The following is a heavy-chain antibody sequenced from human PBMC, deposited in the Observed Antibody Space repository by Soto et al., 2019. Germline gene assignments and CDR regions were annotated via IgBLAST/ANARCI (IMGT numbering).Heavy chain of an antibody. Sequence: GASVEVSCRASGGTFSSYAISWVRQAPGQGLEWMGGIIPIFGTANYAQKFQGRVTITADESTSTAYMELSSLRSEDTAVYYCASPRYGSGKIEGYYFDYWGQGTLVTVSS. CDR3: ASPRYGSGKIEGYYFDY. V-gene: IGHV1-69*13. CDR1: GGTFSSYA. D-gene: IGHD3-10*01. CDR2: IIPIFGTA. J-gene: IGHJ4*02.